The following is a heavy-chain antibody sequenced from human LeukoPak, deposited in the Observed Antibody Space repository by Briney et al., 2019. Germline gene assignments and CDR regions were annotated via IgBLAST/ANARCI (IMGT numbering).Heavy chain of an antibody. CDR1: GGSISSGG. D-gene: IGHD3-10*01. J-gene: IGHJ4*02. V-gene: IGHV3-30-3*01. CDR3: ARAGVLLWFGELPSGPYDY. CDR2: ISYDGSNK. Sequence: LSLTCTVSGGSISSGGYYWSWIRQHPGKGLEWVAVISYDGSNKYYADSVKGRFTISRDNSKNTLYLQMNSLRAEDTAVYYCARAGVLLWFGELPSGPYDYWGQGTLVTVSS.